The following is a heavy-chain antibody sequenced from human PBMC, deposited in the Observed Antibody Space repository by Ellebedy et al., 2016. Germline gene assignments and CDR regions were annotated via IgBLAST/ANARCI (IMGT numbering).Heavy chain of an antibody. CDR3: ARDPPAINTRTWG. D-gene: IGHD7-27*01. J-gene: IGHJ4*02. V-gene: IGHV3-66*01. CDR2: MYSTGIT. CDR1: GISVSNNY. Sequence: GGSLKLSXVASGISVSNNYMRWVRQAPGKGLEWVSLMYSTGITRYADSVKGRFTISRDNSQNTLFLQMNSLRAEDTAMYYYARDPPAINTRTWGWGQGTLVTVST.